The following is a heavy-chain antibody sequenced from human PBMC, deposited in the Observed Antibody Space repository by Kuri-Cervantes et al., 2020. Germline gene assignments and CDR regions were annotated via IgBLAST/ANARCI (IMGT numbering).Heavy chain of an antibody. D-gene: IGHD3-10*01. V-gene: IGHV1-3*01. CDR3: ARGGEVLLWFGETGDAFDI. CDR2: INAGNGNT. CDR1: GHTFTDYP. Sequence: ASVKVSCKASGHTFTDYPMHWVRQAPGQRPEWMGWINAGNGNTKYSQKFQGRVTITRDTSASTAYMELSSLRSEDTAVYYRARGGEVLLWFGETGDAFDIWGQGTMVTVSS. J-gene: IGHJ3*02.